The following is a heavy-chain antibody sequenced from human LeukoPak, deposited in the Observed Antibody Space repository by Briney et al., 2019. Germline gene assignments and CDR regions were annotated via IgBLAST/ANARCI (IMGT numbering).Heavy chain of an antibody. D-gene: IGHD1-26*01. CDR1: GGSISSSSYY. Sequence: SETLSLTCTVSGGSISSSSYYWSWIRQPPGKGLEWIGYIYYSGSTNYNPSLKSRVTISVDTPKNQFSLKLSSVTAADTAVYYCARQWEHRAYFDYWGQGTLVTVSS. J-gene: IGHJ4*02. V-gene: IGHV4-61*05. CDR3: ARQWEHRAYFDY. CDR2: IYYSGST.